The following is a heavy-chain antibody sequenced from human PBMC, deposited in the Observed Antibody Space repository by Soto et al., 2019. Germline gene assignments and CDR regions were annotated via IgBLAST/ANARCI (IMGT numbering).Heavy chain of an antibody. D-gene: IGHD2-2*01. Sequence: SETLSLTCAVSGGSISSGGYSWSWIRQPPGKGLEWIGYIYHSGSTYYNPSLKSRVTISVDRSKNQFSLKLSSVTAADTAVYYCARGRFQLLSGQFYYYYAMDVWGQGTTVTVSS. CDR2: IYHSGST. CDR3: ARGRFQLLSGQFYYYYAMDV. CDR1: GGSISSGGYS. J-gene: IGHJ6*02. V-gene: IGHV4-30-2*01.